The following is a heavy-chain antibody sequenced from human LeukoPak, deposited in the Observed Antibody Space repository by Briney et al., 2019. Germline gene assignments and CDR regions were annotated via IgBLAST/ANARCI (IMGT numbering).Heavy chain of an antibody. V-gene: IGHV3-53*01. Sequence: PGGSLRLSCAASGFTVSDNYLSWVRQAPGKGLQWVSFINSGGYTSYADSVKGRFTISRDNSKNTLYLRLNNLRADDTAVYYCARRPVNAYSFDSWGQGTLVTVSS. CDR2: INSGGYT. J-gene: IGHJ4*02. CDR3: ARRPVNAYSFDS. D-gene: IGHD3-16*01. CDR1: GFTVSDNY.